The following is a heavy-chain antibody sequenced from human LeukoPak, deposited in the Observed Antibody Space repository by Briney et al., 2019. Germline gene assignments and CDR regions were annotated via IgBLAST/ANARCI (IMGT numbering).Heavy chain of an antibody. CDR1: GFTFSTYA. CDR3: AKDRAGYSGARGFDC. D-gene: IGHD5-12*01. Sequence: GGSLRLSCAASGFTFSTYAMSWVRQAPGKGLDWVSGISASSDSTYYADSVKGRFTISRDNSKNTMYLQMNSLGAADTAVYYCAKDRAGYSGARGFDCWGQGTLVTVSS. J-gene: IGHJ4*02. CDR2: ISASSDST. V-gene: IGHV3-23*01.